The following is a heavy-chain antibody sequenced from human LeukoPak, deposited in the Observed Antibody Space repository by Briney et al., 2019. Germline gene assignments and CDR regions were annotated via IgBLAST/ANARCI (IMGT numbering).Heavy chain of an antibody. CDR3: AKPKASSGYYFAFQS. CDR2: ISGSGLNT. D-gene: IGHD3-22*01. CDR1: GFTFTSYA. V-gene: IGHV3-23*01. Sequence: GGSLRLSCAGSGFTFTSYAMSWVRQAPGKGLEWVSAISGSGLNTYYADSVKGRFTITRDNSKNTVDLQMNSLRAEDTALYYCAKPKASSGYYFAFQSWGQGTMVTVPS. J-gene: IGHJ3*01.